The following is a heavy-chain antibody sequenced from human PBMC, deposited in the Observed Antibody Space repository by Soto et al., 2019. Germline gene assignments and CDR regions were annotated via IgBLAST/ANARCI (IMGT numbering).Heavy chain of an antibody. CDR2: ISGSGDST. CDR3: ARDPSELHAGWVLRFLEWRVYYFDY. V-gene: IGHV3-23*01. CDR1: GFTFSSYA. J-gene: IGHJ4*02. Sequence: PVGSLSLSCAASGFTFSSYAMSWVREAPGRGLEWVSGISGSGDSTYYADSVKGRFTISRDNSKNTLYLQMNSLRAEDTAVYYCARDPSELHAGWVLRFLEWRVYYFDYWGQGTLVTVSS. D-gene: IGHD3-3*01.